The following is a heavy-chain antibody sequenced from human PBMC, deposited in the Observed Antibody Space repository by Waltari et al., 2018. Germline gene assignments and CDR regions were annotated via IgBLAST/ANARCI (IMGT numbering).Heavy chain of an antibody. J-gene: IGHJ5*02. D-gene: IGHD2-21*02. Sequence: EVQLVESGGDLVQHGGSFRLSCAASGFPFSRSWRTWVRQAPGKGLEWVGNIQQNGSEKWYADSVRGRFTISRDNAMNSLYLQMNSLRVEDTAVYYCARDLVATPPWGQGTLVTVSS. V-gene: IGHV3-7*01. CDR1: GFPFSRSW. CDR2: IQQNGSEK. CDR3: ARDLVATPP.